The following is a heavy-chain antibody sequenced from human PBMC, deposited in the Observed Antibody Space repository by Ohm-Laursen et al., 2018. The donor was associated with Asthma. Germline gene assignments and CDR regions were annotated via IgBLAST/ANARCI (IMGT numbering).Heavy chain of an antibody. CDR2: FDPEDGET. Sequence: GASVKVSCKVSGYTLTELYMHWVRQAPGKGLEWMGGFDPEDGETIYAQKFQGRVTMTEDTSTDTAYMELSRLTSDDTAVYYCAGGLAGDYGDYVSDFWGQGSLATVSA. CDR1: GYTLTELY. V-gene: IGHV1-24*01. CDR3: AGGLAGDYGDYVSDF. J-gene: IGHJ4*02. D-gene: IGHD4-17*01.